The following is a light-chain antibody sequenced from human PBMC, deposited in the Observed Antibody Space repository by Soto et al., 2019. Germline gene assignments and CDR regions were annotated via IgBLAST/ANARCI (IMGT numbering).Light chain of an antibody. J-gene: IGKJ4*01. Sequence: EIVLTQSPATLSLSPGERATLSCRASQSVSSYFAWYQQKPGQAPRLLIYDASNRATGIPARFSGSGSGTDFTLTSSSLEPEDFAVYYCQQRSNWPLTFGGGTNVEIK. CDR3: QQRSNWPLT. CDR1: QSVSSY. V-gene: IGKV3-11*01. CDR2: DAS.